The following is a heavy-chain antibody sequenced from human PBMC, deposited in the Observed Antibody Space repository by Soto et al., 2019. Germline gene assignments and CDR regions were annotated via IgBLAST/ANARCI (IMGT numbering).Heavy chain of an antibody. CDR3: TTGPIGYCSSTSCHPEP. V-gene: IGHV3-15*07. Sequence: GGSLRLSCAASGFTFSNAWMNWVRQAPGKGLEWVGRIKSKTDGGTTDYAAPVKGRFTISRDDSKNTLYLQMNSLKTEDTAVYYCTTGPIGYCSSTSCHPEPWGQGTLVTVSS. D-gene: IGHD2-2*01. CDR1: GFTFSNAW. J-gene: IGHJ5*02. CDR2: IKSKTDGGTT.